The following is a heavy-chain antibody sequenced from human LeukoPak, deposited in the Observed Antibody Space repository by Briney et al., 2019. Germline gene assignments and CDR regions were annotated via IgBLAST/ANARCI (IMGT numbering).Heavy chain of an antibody. CDR2: ISGRSNAI. D-gene: IGHD7-27*01. CDR3: ARDSNWAYDY. CDR1: GFTFSSYS. J-gene: IGHJ4*02. V-gene: IGHV3-48*02. Sequence: PGGSLRLSCAASGFTFSSYSMTWVRQAPGRGLEWVSYISGRSNAIYYTDSVKGRSTISRDNAKNSVYLQMNSLRDEDTAVYYCARDSNWAYDYWGQGTLVTVSS.